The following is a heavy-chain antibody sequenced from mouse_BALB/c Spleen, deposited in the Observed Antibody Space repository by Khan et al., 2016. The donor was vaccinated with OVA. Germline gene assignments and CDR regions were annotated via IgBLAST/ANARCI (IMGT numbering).Heavy chain of an antibody. Sequence: EVQLVESGGDLVKPGGSLKLSCAASGFTFSTYGMSWVRQTPDKRLEWVATISSGGSYTYYPDNVKGRFTISRDNANNTLYLQMSSLQSADTAMYYCASLAYYYNCEGFAYWGQGTLVTVSA. CDR2: ISSGGSYT. J-gene: IGHJ3*01. CDR1: GFTFSTYG. CDR3: ASLAYYYNCEGFAY. V-gene: IGHV5-6*01. D-gene: IGHD1-1*01.